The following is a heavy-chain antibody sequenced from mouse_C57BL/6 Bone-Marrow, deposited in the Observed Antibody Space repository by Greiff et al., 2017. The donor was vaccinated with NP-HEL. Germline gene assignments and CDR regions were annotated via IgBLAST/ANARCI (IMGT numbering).Heavy chain of an antibody. Sequence: QVQLQQSGAELVRPGTSVKVSCKASGYAFTNYLIEWVKQRPGQGLEWIGVINPGSGGTNYNEKFKGKATLTADKSSSTAYMQLSSLTSEDSAVYFCARKENITTVVATRYFDVWGTGTTVTVSS. CDR2: INPGSGGT. CDR1: GYAFTNYL. J-gene: IGHJ1*03. V-gene: IGHV1-54*01. D-gene: IGHD1-1*01. CDR3: ARKENITTVVATRYFDV.